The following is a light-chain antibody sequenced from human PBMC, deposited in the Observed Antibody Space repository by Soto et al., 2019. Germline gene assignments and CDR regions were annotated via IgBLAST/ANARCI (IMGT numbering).Light chain of an antibody. CDR1: QSVSSSY. CDR3: QHDGTSAL. CDR2: DAS. Sequence: EIVLTQSPGTLSLSPGERATLSCRASQSVSSSYLAWYQQKPGQAPRLLIYDASRATGIPDRFSASGSGTAFTLTITRLEPGDFAVYYCQHDGTSALFGPGTKVDI. V-gene: IGKV3-20*01. J-gene: IGKJ3*01.